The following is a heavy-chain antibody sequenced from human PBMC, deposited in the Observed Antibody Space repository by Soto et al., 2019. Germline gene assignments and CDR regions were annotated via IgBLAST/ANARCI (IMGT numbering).Heavy chain of an antibody. CDR2: IFSSGTT. V-gene: IGHV4-30-4*01. J-gene: IGHJ6*02. D-gene: IGHD3-16*01. Sequence: SETLSLTCTVSGDSISSGNKYWSWIRQPPGKGLEWIGYIFSSGTTYYNPSLKSRLTMSLDTSENQFSLKLNSLTDADTAVYYCARVPSPFDYYYAMDVWGQGTTVTVSS. CDR3: ARVPSPFDYYYAMDV. CDR1: GDSISSGNKY.